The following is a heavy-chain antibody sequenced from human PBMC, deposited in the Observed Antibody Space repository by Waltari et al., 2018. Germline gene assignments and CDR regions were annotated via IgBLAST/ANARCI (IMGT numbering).Heavy chain of an antibody. Sequence: QVQLVQSGAEVKKPGSSVKVSCKASGGTFSSYAISWVRQAPGQGLEWMGGIIPILGIANYAQKFQGRVTITADESTSTAYMELSSLRSEDTAVYYCARSAPGLVPSYYYYMDVWGKGTTVTVSS. V-gene: IGHV1-69*10. J-gene: IGHJ6*03. CDR1: GGTFSSYA. CDR2: IIPILGIA. CDR3: ARSAPGLVPSYYYYMDV. D-gene: IGHD6-13*01.